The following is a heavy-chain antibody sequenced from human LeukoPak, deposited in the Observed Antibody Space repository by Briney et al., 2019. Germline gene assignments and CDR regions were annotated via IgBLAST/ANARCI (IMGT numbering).Heavy chain of an antibody. J-gene: IGHJ4*02. CDR2: IIPIFGTA. D-gene: IGHD2-2*02. CDR1: GGTFSSYA. V-gene: IGHV1-69*06. CDR3: ARAEYCSSTSCYRVRFDY. Sequence: SVKVSCKASGGTFSSYAISWVRQAPGQGLEWMGGIIPIFGTANYAQKFQGRVTITADKSTSTAYMELSSLRSEDTAVYHCARAEYCSSTSCYRVRFDYWGQGTLVTVSS.